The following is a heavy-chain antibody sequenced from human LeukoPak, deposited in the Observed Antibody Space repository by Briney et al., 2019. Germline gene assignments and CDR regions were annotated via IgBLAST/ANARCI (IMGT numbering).Heavy chain of an antibody. J-gene: IGHJ3*02. CDR1: GYTLTELS. Sequence: ASVKVSCKVTGYTLTELSMHWVRQAPGKGLEWMGGFGPEDGETIYAQKFQGRVTMTEDTSTDTAYMEPSSLRSEDTAVYYCATSSAYDSSGYFNAFDIWGQGTMVTVSS. CDR3: ATSSAYDSSGYFNAFDI. V-gene: IGHV1-24*01. D-gene: IGHD3-22*01. CDR2: FGPEDGET.